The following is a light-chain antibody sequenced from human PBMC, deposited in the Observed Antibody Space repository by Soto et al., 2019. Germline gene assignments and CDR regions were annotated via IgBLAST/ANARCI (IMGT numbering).Light chain of an antibody. CDR1: QGISSW. J-gene: IGKJ4*01. V-gene: IGKV1D-12*01. Sequence: DIQMTQSPSSVSASVGDRVTMTCRASQGISSWLAWYQHKPGKAPKLLIYAASSLQSGVPSRFTGSGSGTDFTLTISSLQPEDFATYYCQQANRFPLTFGGGTRVEVK. CDR2: AAS. CDR3: QQANRFPLT.